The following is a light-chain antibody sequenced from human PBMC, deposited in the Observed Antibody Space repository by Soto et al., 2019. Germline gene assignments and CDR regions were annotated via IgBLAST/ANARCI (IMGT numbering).Light chain of an antibody. Sequence: EIVLTQSPGTLSLSPGERATLSCRASQSVSSSNLAWYQQKPGQAPRLLIDGASSRATGIPDRFSGSGSGTDFTLTINRLEPEDFAVYYCQQYGSLPRTFGQGTKLEI. CDR1: QSVSSSN. V-gene: IGKV3-20*01. CDR2: GAS. CDR3: QQYGSLPRT. J-gene: IGKJ2*02.